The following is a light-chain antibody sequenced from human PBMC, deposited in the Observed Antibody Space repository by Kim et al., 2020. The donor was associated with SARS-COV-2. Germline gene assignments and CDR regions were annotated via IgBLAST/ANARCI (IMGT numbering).Light chain of an antibody. CDR3: QQYNNWPPIT. CDR2: HAS. Sequence: SPGERATLSCRASQSVGSDLAWYQQKPGQTPRLLIYHASIRATGIPARFSGSGSGTEFSLSISSLQSEDFAVYHCQQYNNWPPITFGGGTKVDIK. CDR1: QSVGSD. J-gene: IGKJ4*01. V-gene: IGKV3D-15*01.